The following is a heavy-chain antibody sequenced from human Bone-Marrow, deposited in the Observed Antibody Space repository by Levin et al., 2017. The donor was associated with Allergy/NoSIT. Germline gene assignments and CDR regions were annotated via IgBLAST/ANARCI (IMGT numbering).Heavy chain of an antibody. V-gene: IGHV1-2*02. CDR1: GYTFTDYY. D-gene: IGHD3-22*01. CDR3: ARDPDYYDRAFDI. CDR2: INPNSGGT. J-gene: IGHJ3*02. Sequence: GESLKISCKASGYTFTDYYMNWVRQAPGQGLEWMGWINPNSGGTNYAQKFQGRVTMTRDTSISTAYMELSGLRSDDTAVYYCARDPDYYDRAFDIWGQGAMVTVSS.